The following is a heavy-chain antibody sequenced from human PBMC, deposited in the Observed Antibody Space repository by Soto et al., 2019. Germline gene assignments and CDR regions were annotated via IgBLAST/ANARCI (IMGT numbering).Heavy chain of an antibody. CDR2: MNPNSGNT. J-gene: IGHJ6*02. Sequence: ASVKVSCKASGYTFTSYDINWVRQATGQGPEWMGWMNPNSGNTGYAQKFQGRVAMTRNTSISTAYMELSSLRSEDTAVYYCARHIWGYYYYYGMDVWGQGTTVTVSS. V-gene: IGHV1-8*01. D-gene: IGHD2-21*01. CDR1: GYTFTSYD. CDR3: ARHIWGYYYYYGMDV.